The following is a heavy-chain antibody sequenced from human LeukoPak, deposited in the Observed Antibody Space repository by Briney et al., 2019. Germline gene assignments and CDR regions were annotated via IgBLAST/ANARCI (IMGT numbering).Heavy chain of an antibody. V-gene: IGHV3-23*01. J-gene: IGHJ4*02. CDR1: GFTFSSYA. Sequence: GGSLRLSCAASGFTFSSYAMSWVRQAPGKGLEWVSAISGTGGSTYYAVSVKGRFTISRDNSKNTLYLQMNSLRAEDTAVYYCAKDRHHWAYYDSSDHWVFDYWGQGTLVTVSS. CDR2: ISGTGGST. D-gene: IGHD3-22*01. CDR3: AKDRHHWAYYDSSDHWVFDY.